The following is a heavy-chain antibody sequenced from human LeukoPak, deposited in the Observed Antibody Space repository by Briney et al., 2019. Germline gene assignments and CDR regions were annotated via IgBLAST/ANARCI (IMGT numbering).Heavy chain of an antibody. CDR3: AGSGWFSPEYFQH. CDR2: ISFSGST. CDR1: GGSMNTNNCY. Sequence: PSETLSLTCTVSGGSMNTNNCYWGWIRQPPGRGLEWIGSISFSGSTYYNPSPKSRVTISVHTSKNQFSLRLSSVTAADTAVYYCAGSGWFSPEYFQHWGQGTLVTVSS. J-gene: IGHJ1*01. V-gene: IGHV4-39*01. D-gene: IGHD6-19*01.